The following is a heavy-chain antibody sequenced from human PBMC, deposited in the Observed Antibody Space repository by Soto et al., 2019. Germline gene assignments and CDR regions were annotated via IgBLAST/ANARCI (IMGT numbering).Heavy chain of an antibody. V-gene: IGHV4-39*01. Sequence: SETLSLTCTVSGGSISSSSYYWGWIRQPPGKGLEWIGSIYYSGSTYYNPSLKSRVTISVDTSKNQFSLKLSSVTAADTAVYYCARHPPYDILTGRALWGQGTLVT. CDR2: IYYSGST. CDR1: GGSISSSSYY. CDR3: ARHPPYDILTGRAL. D-gene: IGHD3-9*01. J-gene: IGHJ4*02.